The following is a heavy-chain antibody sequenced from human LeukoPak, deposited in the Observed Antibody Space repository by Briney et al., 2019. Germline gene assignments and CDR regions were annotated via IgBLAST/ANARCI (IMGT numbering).Heavy chain of an antibody. D-gene: IGHD5-18*01. CDR1: GFTVSSNY. V-gene: IGHV3-53*01. J-gene: IGHJ4*02. Sequence: GGSLRLSCAVSGFTVSSNYMTWVRQAPGKGLEWVSGIYNGGSIYYADSVKGRFTISRDISKKTVDLQLNSLRAEDTAVYYCASGKETSMAQGYWGQGTLVTVSS. CDR2: IYNGGSI. CDR3: ASGKETSMAQGY.